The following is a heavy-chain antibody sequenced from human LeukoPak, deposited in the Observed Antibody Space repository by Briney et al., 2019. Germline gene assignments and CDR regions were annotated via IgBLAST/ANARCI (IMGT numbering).Heavy chain of an antibody. CDR1: GFTFTNYY. D-gene: IGHD2-8*02. V-gene: IGHV1-46*01. CDR2: INPSGSST. J-gene: IGHJ4*02. Sequence: ASVTVSCKASGFTFTNYYMHWVRQAPGQGLEWMGLINPSGSSTNYAQKSRGRVTMTRDTSTTTVYMELSSLRSEDTAVYYCAREESGGYFDYGGQGTLVTVSS. CDR3: AREESGGYFDY.